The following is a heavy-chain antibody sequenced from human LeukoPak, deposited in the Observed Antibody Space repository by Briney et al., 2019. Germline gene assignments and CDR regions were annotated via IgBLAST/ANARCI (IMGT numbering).Heavy chain of an antibody. J-gene: IGHJ4*02. D-gene: IGHD3-22*01. CDR1: GGSISSGSYY. CDR2: IYTSGST. V-gene: IGHV4-61*02. CDR3: ARGGYYYDSSGYLHDY. Sequence: SQTLSLTCTVSGGSISSGSYYWSWIRQPAGKGLEWIWRIYTSGSTNYNPSLKSRVTISVDTSKNQFSLKLSSVTAADTAVYYCARGGYYYDSSGYLHDYWGQGTLVTVSS.